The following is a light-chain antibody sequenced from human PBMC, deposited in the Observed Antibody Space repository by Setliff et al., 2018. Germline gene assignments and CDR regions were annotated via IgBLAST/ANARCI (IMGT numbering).Light chain of an antibody. V-gene: IGLV2-8*01. Sequence: LTQPPSASGSPGQSVTISCTGTSSDVGGYNYVSWYQQHPGKAPKLMIYEVSKRPSGVPDRFSGSKSGNTASLTVSGLQAVDEADYYCSSYAGSNNPYVFGTGTKVTVL. J-gene: IGLJ1*01. CDR2: EVS. CDR1: SSDVGGYNY. CDR3: SSYAGSNNPYV.